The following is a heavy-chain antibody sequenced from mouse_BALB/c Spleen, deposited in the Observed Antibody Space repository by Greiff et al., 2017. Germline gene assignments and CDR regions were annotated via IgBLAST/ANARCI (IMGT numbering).Heavy chain of an antibody. J-gene: IGHJ2*01. CDR3: ARELAYFSYFDY. CDR2: ISYDGSN. Sequence: DVKLVESGPGLVKPSQSLSLTCSVTGYSITSGYYWNWIRQFPGNKLEWMGYISYDGSNNYNPSLKNRISITRDTSKNQFFLKLNSVTTEDTATYYCARELAYFSYFDYWGQGTTLTVSS. CDR1: GYSITSGYY. D-gene: IGHD2-12*01. V-gene: IGHV3-6*02.